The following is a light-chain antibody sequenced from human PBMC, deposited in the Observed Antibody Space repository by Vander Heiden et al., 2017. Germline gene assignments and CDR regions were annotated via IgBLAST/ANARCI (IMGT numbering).Light chain of an antibody. V-gene: IGKV3-15*01. CDR3: QHYNHWPPWT. CDR1: QSIDSY. CDR2: GAS. J-gene: IGKJ1*01. Sequence: EIEMTQSPAPLSVAPGDRATLSCRTSQSIDSYLAWYHQKPGQAPRLLIYGASTRETGVPARFSGSGSGTDFTLTISSLQSEDAGVYHCQHYNHWPPWTFGQGTKVEVK.